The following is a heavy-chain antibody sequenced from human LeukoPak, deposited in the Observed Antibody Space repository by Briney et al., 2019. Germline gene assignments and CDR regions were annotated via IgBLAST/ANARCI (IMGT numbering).Heavy chain of an antibody. Sequence: GGSLRLSCAASGFIFGDYAMSWVRQAPGKGLEWVAVISYDGSNKYYADSVKGRFTISRDNSKNTLYLQMNSLRAEDTAVYYCAKDIAPYGSGGVWFDPWGQGTLVTVSS. V-gene: IGHV3-30*04. CDR1: GFIFGDYA. J-gene: IGHJ5*02. CDR3: AKDIAPYGSGGVWFDP. D-gene: IGHD3-10*01. CDR2: ISYDGSNK.